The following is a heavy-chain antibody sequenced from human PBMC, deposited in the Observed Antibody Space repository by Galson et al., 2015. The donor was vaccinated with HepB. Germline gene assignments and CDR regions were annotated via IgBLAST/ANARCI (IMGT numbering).Heavy chain of an antibody. Sequence: SVKVSCKASGGTFSSYAISWVRQAPGQGLEWMGGIIPIFGTANYAQKFQGRVTITADESTSTAYMELSSLRSEDTAVYYCARNRIAAAGTWYFDYWGQGTLVTVSS. CDR3: ARNRIAAAGTWYFDY. CDR1: GGTFSSYA. D-gene: IGHD6-13*01. J-gene: IGHJ4*02. V-gene: IGHV1-69*13. CDR2: IIPIFGTA.